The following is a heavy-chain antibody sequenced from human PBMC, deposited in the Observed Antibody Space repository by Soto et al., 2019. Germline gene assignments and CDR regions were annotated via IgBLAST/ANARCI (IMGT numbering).Heavy chain of an antibody. Sequence: ASVKVSCKASGGTFSSYAISWVRRAPGQGLEWRGGIIPIFGTANYAQKFQGRVTITADESTSTAYMELSSLRSEDTAVYYCAAGRYVWGSYRDYFDYWGQGTLVTVSS. CDR2: IIPIFGTA. V-gene: IGHV1-69*13. CDR3: AAGRYVWGSYRDYFDY. CDR1: GGTFSSYA. J-gene: IGHJ4*02. D-gene: IGHD3-16*02.